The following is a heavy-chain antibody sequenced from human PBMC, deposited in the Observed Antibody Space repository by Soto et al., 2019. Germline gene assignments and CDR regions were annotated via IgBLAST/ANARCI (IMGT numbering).Heavy chain of an antibody. V-gene: IGHV3-33*08. CDR1: GFTFRNFG. CDR2: IWYDGSNK. Sequence: QVRLVESGGGVVQPGRSLRLSCSASGFTFRNFGFHWVRQAPGKGLEWVALIWYDGSNKYYAESLKGGVSISRDNSKNPLYLEMKSLRFEDTAVYYCARDGDIQGGPPPKNYAMDVWGQGTTVTVSS. D-gene: IGHD5-12*01. J-gene: IGHJ6*02. CDR3: ARDGDIQGGPPPKNYAMDV.